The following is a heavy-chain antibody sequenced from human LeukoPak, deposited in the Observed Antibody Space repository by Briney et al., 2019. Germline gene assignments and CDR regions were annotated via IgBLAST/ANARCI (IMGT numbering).Heavy chain of an antibody. D-gene: IGHD6-13*01. J-gene: IGHJ4*02. Sequence: GGSLRLSCAAPGFTFSSYAMSWVRQAPGKGLEWVSAISGSGGSTYYADSVKGRFTISRDNSKNTLYLQMNSLRAEDTAVYYCAKLASGYSSSWSVTPFDYWGQGTLVTVSS. V-gene: IGHV3-23*01. CDR2: ISGSGGST. CDR1: GFTFSSYA. CDR3: AKLASGYSSSWSVTPFDY.